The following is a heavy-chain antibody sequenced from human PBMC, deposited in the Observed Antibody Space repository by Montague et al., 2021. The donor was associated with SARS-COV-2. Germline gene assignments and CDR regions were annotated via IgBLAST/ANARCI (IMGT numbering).Heavy chain of an antibody. D-gene: IGHD1-26*01. CDR3: ARDLGSYPDRNWFDP. Sequence: SVKVSCKASGYTFTSNGISWVRQAPGQGLEWLGWISTAYGQTNYAQKFQGRVTMTTDTSTSTVYMELGSLRSDDTAVYYCARDLGSYPDRNWFDPWGQGTLVTVSS. CDR1: GYTFTSNG. J-gene: IGHJ5*02. CDR2: ISTAYGQT. V-gene: IGHV1-18*04.